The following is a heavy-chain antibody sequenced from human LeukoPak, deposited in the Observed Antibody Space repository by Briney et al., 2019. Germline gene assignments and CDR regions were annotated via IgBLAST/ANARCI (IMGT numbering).Heavy chain of an antibody. CDR3: ARGIRYYGY. Sequence: PSETLSLTCAVYGGSFSGYYWSWIRQPPGKGLEWIGEINHSRSTNYNPSLKSRVTISVDTSKNQFSLKLSSVTAADTAVYYCARGIRYYGYWGQGTLVTVSS. V-gene: IGHV4-34*01. J-gene: IGHJ4*02. D-gene: IGHD3-3*01. CDR1: GGSFSGYY. CDR2: INHSRST.